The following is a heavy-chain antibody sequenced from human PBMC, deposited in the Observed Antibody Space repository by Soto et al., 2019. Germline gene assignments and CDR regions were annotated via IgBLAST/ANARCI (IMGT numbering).Heavy chain of an antibody. CDR2: ISAYKGNT. CDR3: AREVVVVPAAISYWFDP. CDR1: GYTFTSYG. J-gene: IGHJ5*02. D-gene: IGHD2-2*01. V-gene: IGHV1-18*01. Sequence: QVPLVQSGAEVKKPGASVKVSCKASGYTFTSYGISWVRQAPGQGLEWMGWISAYKGNTNYAQKLQGRVTMTTDTSTSTAYMELRSLRSDDTAVYYCAREVVVVPAAISYWFDPWGQGTLVTVSS.